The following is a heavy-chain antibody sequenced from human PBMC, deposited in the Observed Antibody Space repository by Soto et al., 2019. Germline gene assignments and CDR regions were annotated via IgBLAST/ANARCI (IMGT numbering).Heavy chain of an antibody. CDR2: IKSKTDGGTT. D-gene: IGHD3-9*01. J-gene: IGHJ6*02. V-gene: IGHV3-15*01. Sequence: GGSLRLSCAASGFTFSNAWMSWVRQAPGKGLEWVARIKSKTDGGTTDYAAPVKGRFTNSRDDSKNTMYLQMNSLKSEDTAVYYCTTDPIAYVLRYFGWLPYGMDVWGQGTTVTVSS. CDR1: GFTFSNAW. CDR3: TTDPIAYVLRYFGWLPYGMDV.